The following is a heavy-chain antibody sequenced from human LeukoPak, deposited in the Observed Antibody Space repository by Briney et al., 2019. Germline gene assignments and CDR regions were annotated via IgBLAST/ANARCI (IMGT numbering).Heavy chain of an antibody. CDR1: GGSISSYY. CDR3: ARTNAFDI. J-gene: IGHJ3*02. Sequence: PSETLSLTCTVSGGSISSYYWSWIRLPPGKGLEWIGYIYYTGSTSYNPSLKSRVTISLDTSKNQFSLDLRSVTAADTALYYCARTNAFDIWGQGTMVIVPS. CDR2: IYYTGST. V-gene: IGHV4-59*01.